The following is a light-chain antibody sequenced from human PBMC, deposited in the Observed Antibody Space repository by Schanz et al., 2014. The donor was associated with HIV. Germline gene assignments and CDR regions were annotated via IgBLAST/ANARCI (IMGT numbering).Light chain of an antibody. CDR2: GAS. V-gene: IGKV3-20*01. CDR3: HQYGSSPWT. CDR1: QNVNTN. J-gene: IGKJ1*01. Sequence: EVKMTQSPATLSLSPGERATLSCRASQNVNTNLAWYQQKPGQPPRLLIFGASNRATDIPDRISGSGSGTDFTLTISRLEPEDFAVYFCHQYGSSPWTFGHGTKVEI.